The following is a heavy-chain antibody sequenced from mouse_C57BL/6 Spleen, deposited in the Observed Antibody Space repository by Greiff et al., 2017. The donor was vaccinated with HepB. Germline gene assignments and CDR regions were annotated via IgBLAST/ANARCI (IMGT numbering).Heavy chain of an antibody. CDR3: AKYDYDGYFDV. J-gene: IGHJ1*03. V-gene: IGHV1-81*01. CDR2: IYPRSGNT. Sequence: VQLQQSGAELARPGASVKLSCKASGYTFTSYGISWVKQRTGQGLEWIGEIYPRSGNTYYNEKFKGKATLPADKSSSTAYMELRSLTSEDSAVYFCAKYDYDGYFDVWGTGTTVTVSS. D-gene: IGHD2-4*01. CDR1: GYTFTSYG.